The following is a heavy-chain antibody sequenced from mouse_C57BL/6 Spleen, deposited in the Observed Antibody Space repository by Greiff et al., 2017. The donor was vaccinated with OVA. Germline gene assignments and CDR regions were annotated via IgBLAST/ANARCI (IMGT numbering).Heavy chain of an antibody. CDR3: AREGANWEGVFDY. CDR1: GYTFTSYW. Sequence: QVQLKQPGPELVKPGASVKLSCKASGYTFTSYWMHWVKQRPGQGLEWIGNINPSNGGTNYNEKFKSKATLTVDKSSSTAYMQLSSLTSEDSAVYYCAREGANWEGVFDYWGQGTTLTVSS. J-gene: IGHJ2*01. V-gene: IGHV1-53*01. CDR2: INPSNGGT. D-gene: IGHD4-1*02.